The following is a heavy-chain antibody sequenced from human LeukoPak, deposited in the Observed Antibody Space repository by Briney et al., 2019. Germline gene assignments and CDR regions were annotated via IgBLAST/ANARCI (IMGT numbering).Heavy chain of an antibody. CDR1: GGTFSSYA. D-gene: IGHD1-26*01. Sequence: ASVTLSCKASGGTFSSYAISWVRQAPGQGLEWMGGIIPIFGTANYAQKFQGRVTITADESTSTAYMELSSLRSEDTAVYYCARDSSSHHHNSGAFDIWGQGTMVTVSS. V-gene: IGHV1-69*13. J-gene: IGHJ3*02. CDR2: IIPIFGTA. CDR3: ARDSSSHHHNSGAFDI.